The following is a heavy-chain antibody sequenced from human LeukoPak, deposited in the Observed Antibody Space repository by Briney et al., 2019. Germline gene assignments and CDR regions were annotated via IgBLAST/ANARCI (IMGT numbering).Heavy chain of an antibody. CDR3: AREGTVSPYYYYMDV. CDR2: ISAYNGNT. CDR1: GYTFTSYG. J-gene: IGHJ6*03. V-gene: IGHV1-18*01. D-gene: IGHD4-17*01. Sequence: ASVKVSCKASGYTFTSYGISWVRQAPGQGLEWMGWISAYNGNTNYAQKLLGRVTMTTDTSTSTAYMELRSLRSDDTAVYYCAREGTVSPYYYYMDVWGKGTTVTVSS.